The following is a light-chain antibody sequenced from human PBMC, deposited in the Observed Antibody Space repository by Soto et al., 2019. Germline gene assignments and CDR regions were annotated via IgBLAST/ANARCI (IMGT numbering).Light chain of an antibody. J-gene: IGLJ2*01. V-gene: IGLV2-8*01. CDR2: EVS. CDR1: SSDVGGYNY. Sequence: QSVLTQPPSASGSPGQSVTISCTGTSSDVGGYNYVSWYQQHPGKAPKLMVFEVSKRPSGVPDRFSGSKFGNTASLTVSGLQAEDEADYYCASYGGNNNLLFGGGTQLTVL. CDR3: ASYGGNNNLL.